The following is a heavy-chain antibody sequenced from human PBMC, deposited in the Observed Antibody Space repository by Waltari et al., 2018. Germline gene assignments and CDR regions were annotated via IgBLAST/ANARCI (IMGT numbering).Heavy chain of an antibody. Sequence: QLRLQESGPGLVKPSETLSLTCTVSGGSISSGGYYWGWIRQSPGKGLEWIGSIYYSGRTYYNPTLESRVTISGDTAKNEFSLKRSSVTAADTAVYYCARHWKRSGYRFDPWGQGTLVTVSS. CDR1: GGSISSGGYY. CDR3: ARHWKRSGYRFDP. V-gene: IGHV4-39*01. CDR2: IYYSGRT. J-gene: IGHJ5*02. D-gene: IGHD5-12*01.